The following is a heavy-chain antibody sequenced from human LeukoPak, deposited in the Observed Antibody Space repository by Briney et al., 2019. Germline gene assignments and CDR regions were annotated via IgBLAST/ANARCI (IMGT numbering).Heavy chain of an antibody. D-gene: IGHD3-22*01. Sequence: QPGGSLRLSCAASGFTVSSTYMNWVRQAPGKGLEWISVIYSGGSTNYADSVKGRFTISRDNSKNTLYLQMNSLRAEDTAVYYCARASSGYYKSWFDPWGQGTLVTVSS. CDR2: IYSGGST. V-gene: IGHV3-53*01. CDR1: GFTVSSTY. J-gene: IGHJ5*02. CDR3: ARASSGYYKSWFDP.